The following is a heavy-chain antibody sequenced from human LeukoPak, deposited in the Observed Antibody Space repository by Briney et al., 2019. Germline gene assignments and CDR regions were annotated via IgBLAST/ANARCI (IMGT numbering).Heavy chain of an antibody. Sequence: PGGSLRLSCAASGFTFSNYAMSWVRQAPGKGLEWVSAISGSGGSTYYADSVKGRFTISRDNSNNMLYLQMNSLRAEDTAVYYCARGQQLDYFDYWGQGTLVTVSS. CDR3: ARGQQLDYFDY. CDR2: ISGSGGST. V-gene: IGHV3-23*01. J-gene: IGHJ4*02. D-gene: IGHD6-13*01. CDR1: GFTFSNYA.